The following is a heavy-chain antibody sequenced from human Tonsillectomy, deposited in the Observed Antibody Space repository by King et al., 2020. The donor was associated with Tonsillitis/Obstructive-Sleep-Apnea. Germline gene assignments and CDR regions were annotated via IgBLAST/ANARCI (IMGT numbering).Heavy chain of an antibody. V-gene: IGHV4-39*01. CDR3: GRIYGSGRDF. CDR2: IYYSGST. CDR1: GGSISSISYY. D-gene: IGHD3-10*01. J-gene: IGHJ4*02. Sequence: QMQLQESGPGLVKPSETLSLTCTVSGGSISSISYYWGWIRQPPGKGLEWIGSIYYSGSTYYNPSLKSRVTISVDTSKNQFSLKLSSVTAADTAVYDCGRIYGSGRDFWGQGPLVTVST.